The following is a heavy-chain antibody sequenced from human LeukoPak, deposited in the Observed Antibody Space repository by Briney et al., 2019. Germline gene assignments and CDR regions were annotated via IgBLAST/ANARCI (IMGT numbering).Heavy chain of an antibody. CDR2: ISYSGST. CDR1: GGSISSSTYY. CDR3: ARQIFWSGYYSDY. J-gene: IGHJ4*02. D-gene: IGHD3-3*01. V-gene: IGHV4-39*01. Sequence: SETLSLTCTVSGGSISSSTYYWGWIRQPPGKGLERIGSISYSGSTYYNPSLKRRVTISVDTSKNQFSLKLSSVTAADTAVYYCARQIFWSGYYSDYWGQGTLVTVSS.